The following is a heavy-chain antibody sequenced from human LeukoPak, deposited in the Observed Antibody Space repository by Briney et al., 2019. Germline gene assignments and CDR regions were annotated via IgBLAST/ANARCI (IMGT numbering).Heavy chain of an antibody. CDR3: ARDTYNSGWCSDY. V-gene: IGHV1-18*01. Sequence: ASVKVSCKTSGYTFTSYGISWVRLAPGHGLEWMGWISTYNGNTNYAQNLQGRVIMTTDTSTSTAYMELRSLRSDDTAVYYCARDTYNSGWCSDYWGQGTLVTASS. CDR1: GYTFTSYG. CDR2: ISTYNGNT. J-gene: IGHJ4*02. D-gene: IGHD6-19*01.